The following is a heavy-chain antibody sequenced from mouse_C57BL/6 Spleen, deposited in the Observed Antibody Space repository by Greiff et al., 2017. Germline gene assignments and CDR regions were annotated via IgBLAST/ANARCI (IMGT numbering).Heavy chain of an antibody. V-gene: IGHV5-4*03. D-gene: IGHD2-4*01. CDR1: GFTFSSYA. Sequence: EVKLMESGGGLVKPGGSLKLSCAASGFTFSSYAMSWVRQTPEKRLEWVATISDGGSYTYYPDNVKGRFTISRDNAKNNLYLQMSHLKSEDTAMYYCARGGVYYDYDGGYYFDYWGQGTTLTVSS. J-gene: IGHJ2*01. CDR2: ISDGGSYT. CDR3: ARGGVYYDYDGGYYFDY.